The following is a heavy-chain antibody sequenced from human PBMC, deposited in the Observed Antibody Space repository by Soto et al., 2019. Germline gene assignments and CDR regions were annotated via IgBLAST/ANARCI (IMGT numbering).Heavy chain of an antibody. D-gene: IGHD5-18*01. J-gene: IGHJ6*02. CDR1: GGTFSSYT. CDR2: IIPILGIA. V-gene: IGHV1-69*08. CDR3: ARDRGFRYSDGYGYYGMDV. Sequence: QVQLVQSGAEVKKPGSSVKVSCKASGGTFSSYTISWVRQAPGQGLEWMGRIIPILGIANYAQKFQGRVTITADETTRTAYMELSSLRSEDTAVYYCARDRGFRYSDGYGYYGMDVWGQGTTVTVSS.